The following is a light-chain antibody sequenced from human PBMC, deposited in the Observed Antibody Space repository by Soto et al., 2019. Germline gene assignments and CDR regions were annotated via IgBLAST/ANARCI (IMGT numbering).Light chain of an antibody. V-gene: IGLV1-51*01. J-gene: IGLJ2*01. Sequence: QSVLTQPPSVSAAPGQKVTISCSGSSANIGVNYVSWYQHIPVTAPKLVNYDSDKRPSEIPDRFSGSKSGISATLDITGLQSGDEADYYCGAWDGSLSVVLFGGGTKLTVL. CDR1: SANIGVNY. CDR3: GAWDGSLSVVL. CDR2: DSD.